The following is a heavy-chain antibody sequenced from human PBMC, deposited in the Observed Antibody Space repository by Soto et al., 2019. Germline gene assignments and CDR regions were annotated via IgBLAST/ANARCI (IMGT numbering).Heavy chain of an antibody. CDR2: IFHSGIT. V-gene: IGHV4-59*01. CDR1: GGSFINDY. CDR3: ARDRYFYDSRGYYRTLDS. D-gene: IGHD3-22*01. Sequence: SETLSLTCFISGGSFINDYWTWRRQSPGKGLEWIGYIFHSGITDYNPSVKSRVTISIDKSRNLFSLNLTSVTAADTAVYYCARDRYFYDSRGYYRTLDSWGQGTLVTVSS. J-gene: IGHJ5*01.